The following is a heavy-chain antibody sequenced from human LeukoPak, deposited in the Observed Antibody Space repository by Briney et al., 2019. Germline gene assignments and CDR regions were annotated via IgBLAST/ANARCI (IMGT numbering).Heavy chain of an antibody. CDR1: GFTFSSYW. J-gene: IGHJ4*02. D-gene: IGHD6-19*01. V-gene: IGHV3-7*05. CDR3: ARGGSWSVDS. Sequence: GGSLRLPCAASGFTFSSYWMSWVRQAPGKGLEWVANIKQDGSDMYYVDSVKGRFTISRDNTMNSLYLQMNSLRAEDTAVYYCARGGSWSVDSWGQGTLVTVSS. CDR2: IKQDGSDM.